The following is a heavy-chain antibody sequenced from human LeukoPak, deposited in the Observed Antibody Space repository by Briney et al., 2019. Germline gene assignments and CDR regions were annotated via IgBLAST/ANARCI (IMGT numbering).Heavy chain of an antibody. CDR2: ISSNSSYI. Sequence: PGGSLRLSCAASGFTFSSYSMNWVRQAPGKGLEWVSSISSNSSYIYYADSVKGRFTISRDNAKNSLYLQMNSLRAEDTAVYYCARVGYGDYYFDYWGQGTLVTVSS. J-gene: IGHJ4*02. V-gene: IGHV3-21*01. D-gene: IGHD4-17*01. CDR3: ARVGYGDYYFDY. CDR1: GFTFSSYS.